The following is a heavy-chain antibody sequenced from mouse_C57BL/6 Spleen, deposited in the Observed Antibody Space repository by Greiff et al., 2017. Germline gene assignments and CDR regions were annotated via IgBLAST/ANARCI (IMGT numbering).Heavy chain of an antibody. Sequence: QVQLKQSGAELMKPGASVKLSCKATGYTFTGYWIEWVKQRPGHGLEWIGEILPGSGSTNYNEKFKGKATFTADTSSNTAYMQLSSLTTEDSAIYYCARVPYYYGSSPWFAYWGQGTLVTVSA. CDR1: GYTFTGYW. CDR2: ILPGSGST. V-gene: IGHV1-9*01. D-gene: IGHD1-1*01. CDR3: ARVPYYYGSSPWFAY. J-gene: IGHJ3*01.